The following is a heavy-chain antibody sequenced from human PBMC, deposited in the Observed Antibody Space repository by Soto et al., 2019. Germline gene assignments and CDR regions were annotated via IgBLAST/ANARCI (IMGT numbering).Heavy chain of an antibody. CDR1: GGTFSSYA. J-gene: IGHJ6*02. CDR3: ARDENTIFGVVIRRPYGMDV. Sequence: GASVKVSCKASGGTFSSYAISWVRQAPGQGLEWMGGIIPIFGTANYAQKFQGRVTITADESMSTAYMELSSLRSEDTAVYYCARDENTIFGVVIRRPYGMDVWGQGTTVTVSS. CDR2: IIPIFGTA. V-gene: IGHV1-69*13. D-gene: IGHD3-3*01.